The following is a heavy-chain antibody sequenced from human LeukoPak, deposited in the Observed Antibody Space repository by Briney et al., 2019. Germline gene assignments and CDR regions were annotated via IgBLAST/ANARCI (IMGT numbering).Heavy chain of an antibody. D-gene: IGHD3-22*01. CDR1: GGSISSYY. Sequence: SETLSLTCTVSGGSISSYYWGWIRQPPGKGLEWIGRIYTSGSTNYNPSLKSRVTMSVDTSKNQFSLKLSSVTAADTAVYYCAGGYYDSSGYLFDYWGQGTLVTVSS. V-gene: IGHV4-4*07. J-gene: IGHJ4*02. CDR2: IYTSGST. CDR3: AGGYYDSSGYLFDY.